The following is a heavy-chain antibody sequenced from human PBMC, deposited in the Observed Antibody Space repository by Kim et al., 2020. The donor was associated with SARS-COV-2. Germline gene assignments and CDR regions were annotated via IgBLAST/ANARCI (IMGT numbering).Heavy chain of an antibody. CDR3: ARGRGRVVAARYYYYMDV. D-gene: IGHD2-15*01. CDR1: GGSFSGYY. CDR2: INHSGST. J-gene: IGHJ6*03. Sequence: SETLSLTCAVYGGSFSGYYWSWIRQPPGKGLEWIGEINHSGSTNYNPSLKSRVTISVDTSKNQFSLKLSSVTAADTAVYYCARGRGRVVAARYYYYMDVWGKGTTVTVSS. V-gene: IGHV4-34*01.